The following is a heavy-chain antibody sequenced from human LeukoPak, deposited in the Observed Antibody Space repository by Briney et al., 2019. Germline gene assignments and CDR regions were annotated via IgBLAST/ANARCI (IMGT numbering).Heavy chain of an antibody. CDR2: INPSAGTT. J-gene: IGHJ6*02. CDR1: GYTFTSHY. Sequence: ASVKVSCKASGYTFTSHYMHWVRQAPGQGREWMGLINPSAGTTSHAQKFQGRLTMTRDTSTSTVYMELSSLRSEDTAVYYCARDVFFYYGMYVWGQGTTVTVSS. CDR3: ARDVFFYYGMYV. V-gene: IGHV1-46*01.